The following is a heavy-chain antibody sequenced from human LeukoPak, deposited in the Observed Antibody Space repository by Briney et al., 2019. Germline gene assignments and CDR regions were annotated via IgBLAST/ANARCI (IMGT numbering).Heavy chain of an antibody. CDR1: GFTFSSYG. V-gene: IGHV3-33*01. CDR2: IWYDGSNK. J-gene: IGHJ5*02. D-gene: IGHD6-13*01. Sequence: GGSLRLSCAASGFTFSSYGMHWVRQAPGKGLEGVAVIWYDGSNKYYADSVKGRFTISRDNSKNTLYLQMNSLRAEDTAVYYCARDVQGSTSNWFDPWGQGTLVTVSS. CDR3: ARDVQGSTSNWFDP.